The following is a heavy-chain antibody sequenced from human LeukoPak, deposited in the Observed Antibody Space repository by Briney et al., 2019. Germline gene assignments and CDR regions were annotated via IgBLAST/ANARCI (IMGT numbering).Heavy chain of an antibody. CDR2: IWYDGSNK. CDR3: ARDSPGAFDI. J-gene: IGHJ3*02. V-gene: IGHV3-33*01. CDR1: GFTFSSYG. Sequence: PGRSLRLSCAASGFTFSSYGMHWVRQAPGKGLEWVAVIWYDGSNKYYADSVKGRFIISRDNSKNTLYLQMNSLRAEDTAVYYCARDSPGAFDIWGQGTMVTVSS.